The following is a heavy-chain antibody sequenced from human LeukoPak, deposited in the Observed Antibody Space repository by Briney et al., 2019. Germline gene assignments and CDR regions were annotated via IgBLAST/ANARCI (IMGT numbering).Heavy chain of an antibody. CDR1: GFAFSKYA. J-gene: IGHJ4*02. Sequence: GRSLRLSCAASGFAFSKYAMHWVRQAPGKGLEYVSAISNNGGSTYYANSVKGRFTISRDNSKNTLYLRMGSLRADDMGVYYCARCSGWYYFDSWGQGTLVTVSS. V-gene: IGHV3-64*01. CDR3: ARCSGWYYFDS. D-gene: IGHD6-19*01. CDR2: ISNNGGST.